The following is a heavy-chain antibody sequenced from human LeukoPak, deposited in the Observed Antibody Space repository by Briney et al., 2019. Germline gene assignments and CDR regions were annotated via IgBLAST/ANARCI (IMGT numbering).Heavy chain of an antibody. CDR1: GDAISSSGYY. Sequence: PSETLSLTCTVSGDAISSSGYYWGWVRQPPGKGLEWIGSIHYSGSTYYNPSLKSRVTISVDTAKNQFSLRLTSVTAADTAVYYCATDTYYASVNYYGPIDYWGQGTLVTVSS. J-gene: IGHJ4*02. CDR3: ATDTYYASVNYYGPIDY. CDR2: IHYSGST. V-gene: IGHV4-39*02. D-gene: IGHD3-10*01.